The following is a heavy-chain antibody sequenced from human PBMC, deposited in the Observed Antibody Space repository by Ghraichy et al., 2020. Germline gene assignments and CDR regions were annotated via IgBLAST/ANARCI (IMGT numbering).Heavy chain of an antibody. V-gene: IGHV1-69*02. CDR1: GGTFTTNI. J-gene: IGHJ6*02. Sequence: SVKVSCKPSGGTFTTNIISWVRQAPGQGLEWMGRIIASLDIANYAQKFQGRVTITADKSTSTVYMELISLRSEDSAIYFCARTVGDYGMDVWGQGTTVAVAS. CDR2: IIASLDIA. D-gene: IGHD4-11*01. CDR3: ARTVGDYGMDV.